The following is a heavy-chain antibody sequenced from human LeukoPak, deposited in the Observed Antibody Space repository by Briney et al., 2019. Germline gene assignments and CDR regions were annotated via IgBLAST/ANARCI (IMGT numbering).Heavy chain of an antibody. CDR2: ISYDGSNK. J-gene: IGHJ4*02. V-gene: IGHV3-30*18. Sequence: GGSLRLSCAASGFTFSSYGMHWVRQAPGKGLEWVAVISYDGSNKYYTDSVKGRFTISRDNSKNTLYLQMNSLGAEDTAVYYCAKDVGERYYFDYWGQGTLVTVSS. CDR3: AKDVGERYYFDY. CDR1: GFTFSSYG.